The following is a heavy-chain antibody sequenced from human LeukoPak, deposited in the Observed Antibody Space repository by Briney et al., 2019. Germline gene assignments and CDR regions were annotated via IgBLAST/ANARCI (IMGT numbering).Heavy chain of an antibody. CDR2: ISSSSSYI. CDR1: GFTFSSYS. J-gene: IGHJ2*01. Sequence: GGSLRLSCAASGFTFSSYSMNWVRQAPGKGLEWVSSISSSSSYIYYADSVKGRFTISRDNAKNSLYLQMNRLRAEETAVYYCARGAYCSGGSCYFHWYFDLWGRGTLVTVSS. D-gene: IGHD2-15*01. V-gene: IGHV3-21*01. CDR3: ARGAYCSGGSCYFHWYFDL.